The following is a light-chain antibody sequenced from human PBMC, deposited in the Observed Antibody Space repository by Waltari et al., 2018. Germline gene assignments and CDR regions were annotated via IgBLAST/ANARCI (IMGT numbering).Light chain of an antibody. CDR3: SSYAGHNTWI. CDR2: EVT. Sequence: QSALTQPASVSGSPGQSITISCTGTSSDVATYDLVSWFQQHPGKAPKLIIYEVTTRPSGISDRFSGFKSGNTASLTISGLRAEDDTDYYCSSYAGHNTWIFGGGTKLTVL. CDR1: SSDVATYDL. J-gene: IGLJ2*01. V-gene: IGLV2-23*02.